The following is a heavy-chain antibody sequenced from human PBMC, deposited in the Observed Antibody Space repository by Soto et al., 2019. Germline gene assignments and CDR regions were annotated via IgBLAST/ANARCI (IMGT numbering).Heavy chain of an antibody. CDR3: ATMGNSATGLYYFDY. Sequence: QVQLQESGPGLVKPSQTLSLTCTVSGGSISSGNYYWSWIRQPPGKGLEWIGFISYSGSTYYNASLKSRVTISVDTSKNQFSLNLNSVTAADTAVYYCATMGNSATGLYYFDYWGQGTLVTVSS. CDR2: ISYSGST. J-gene: IGHJ4*02. CDR1: GGSISSGNYY. D-gene: IGHD1-26*01. V-gene: IGHV4-30-4*01.